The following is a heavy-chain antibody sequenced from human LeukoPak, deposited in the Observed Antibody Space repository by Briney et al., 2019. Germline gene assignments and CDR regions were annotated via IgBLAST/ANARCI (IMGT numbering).Heavy chain of an antibody. CDR1: GFTFSTYA. V-gene: IGHV3-23*01. CDR2: ISSTGDIT. J-gene: IGHJ5*02. D-gene: IGHD2-21*01. Sequence: GGSLRLSCAASGFTFSTYAMAWVRQAPGKGLEWVSSISSTGDITYFADSVKGRFTISRDNSKNTLYLQIGSLRAEDMAVYYCARDVAHPIRGNWFDPWGQGTLVTVSS. CDR3: ARDVAHPIRGNWFDP.